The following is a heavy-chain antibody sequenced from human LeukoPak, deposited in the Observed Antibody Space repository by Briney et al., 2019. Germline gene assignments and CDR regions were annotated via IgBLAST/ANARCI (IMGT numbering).Heavy chain of an antibody. CDR3: ARHPRGYNYGHVYIDF. J-gene: IGHJ4*02. CDR1: GFILSTYA. Sequence: PGGSLRLSCAASGFILSTYAMSWVRQAPGKGLEWVSCFIGSGDDTYYADSVKGRFTISRDNSKNTLALQMNSLRAEDTAVYYCARHPRGYNYGHVYIDFWGQGTLVTVSS. CDR2: FIGSGDDT. D-gene: IGHD5-18*01. V-gene: IGHV3-23*01.